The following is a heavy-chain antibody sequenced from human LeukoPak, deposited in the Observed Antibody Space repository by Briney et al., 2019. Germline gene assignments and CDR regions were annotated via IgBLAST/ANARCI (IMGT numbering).Heavy chain of an antibody. V-gene: IGHV3-74*01. CDR2: INSDGSST. D-gene: IGHD4-23*01. J-gene: IGHJ4*02. CDR3: ARATRATVVTPYDY. Sequence: GGSLRLSCAASGFTFSSYWMHWVRQAPGKGLVWVSRINSDGSSTSYADSVKGRFTISRDNAKNTLYLQMNSLRAEDTAVYYCARATRATVVTPYDYWGQGTLVTVSS. CDR1: GFTFSSYW.